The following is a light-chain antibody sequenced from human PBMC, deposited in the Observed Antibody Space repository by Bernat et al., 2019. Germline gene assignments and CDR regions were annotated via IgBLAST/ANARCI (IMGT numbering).Light chain of an antibody. V-gene: IGKV3-11*01. CDR1: QSVSTY. J-gene: IGKJ4*01. CDR3: QQRSNWPPEGT. CDR2: DAS. Sequence: EIVLTQSPATLSLSPGERATLSCRASQSVSTYVAWYQQKPGQAPRLLIYDASKRVTGIPARFSGSGSGTDFTLTISSLEPEDCAVYYCQQRSNWPPEGTFGGGTKMEIK.